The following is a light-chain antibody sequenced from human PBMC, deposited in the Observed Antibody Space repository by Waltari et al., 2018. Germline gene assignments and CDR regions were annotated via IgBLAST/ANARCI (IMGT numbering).Light chain of an antibody. CDR1: QRITNF. V-gene: IGKV1-39*01. J-gene: IGKJ1*01. CDR2: AAS. CDR3: QQSYGTPWT. Sequence: DIQMTQSPSSLSASVGDRVTITCRASQRITNFLNWSQQKPGQAPNLLFYAASSLQSGVPSRFSGSGSGTVFTLAISSLKPEDFATYYCQQSYGTPWTFGQGTKVEVK.